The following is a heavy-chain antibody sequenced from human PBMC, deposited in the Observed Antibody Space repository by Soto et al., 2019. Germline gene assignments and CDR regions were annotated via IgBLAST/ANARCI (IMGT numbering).Heavy chain of an antibody. CDR1: GGSINNYF. D-gene: IGHD2-2*02. Sequence: XATLSLPCTISGGSINNYFWSWIRQTPGKGLDWIGYIFYSGSINYNPSLMSRVSISMNTSKNQFSLRLISVTTADTAIYYCAAGTRLAAAATPPSQWGPGILVTVSS. CDR3: AAGTRLAAAATPPSQ. J-gene: IGHJ1*01. V-gene: IGHV4-59*01. CDR2: IFYSGSI.